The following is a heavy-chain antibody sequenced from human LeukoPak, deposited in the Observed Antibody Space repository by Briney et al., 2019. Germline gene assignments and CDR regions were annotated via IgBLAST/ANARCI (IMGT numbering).Heavy chain of an antibody. Sequence: SDTLALTCAVFNQSFSGYYWTWIRQFPGRGLEWIGEINDSGDTNYSPSLKSRVTISVDPSKNQFSMKLRSVTAADTAVYYCARRVTIIYYMDLWGKGTTVTVSS. CDR2: INDSGDT. D-gene: IGHD3-3*01. V-gene: IGHV4-34*01. CDR1: NQSFSGYY. CDR3: ARRVTIIYYMDL. J-gene: IGHJ6*03.